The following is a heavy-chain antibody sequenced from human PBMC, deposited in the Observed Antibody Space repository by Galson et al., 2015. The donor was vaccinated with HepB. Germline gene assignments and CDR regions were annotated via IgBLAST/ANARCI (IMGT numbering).Heavy chain of an antibody. CDR3: ARDIAGNDYYASSGYFDF. J-gene: IGHJ4*02. CDR2: IYYSGST. V-gene: IGHV4-31*03. Sequence: TLSLTCTVSGGSISSGGYYWSWIRQHPGKGLEWIGYIYYSGSTYYNPSLKSRVTISVDTSKNQLSLKLSSVTAADTAVYYCARDIAGNDYYASSGYFDFWGQGTLVTVSS. CDR1: GGSISSGGYY. D-gene: IGHD3-22*01.